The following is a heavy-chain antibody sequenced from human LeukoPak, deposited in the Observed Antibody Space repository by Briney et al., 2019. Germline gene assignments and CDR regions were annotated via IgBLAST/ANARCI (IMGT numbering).Heavy chain of an antibody. CDR1: GFTFSSYW. Sequence: GGSLRLSCAASGFTFSSYWMSWVRQAPGKGLEWVAFIRYDGSNKYYADSVKGRFTISRDNSKNTLYLQMNSLRAEDTAVYYCAKDKQDDYSLSAWGQGTLVTVSS. CDR3: AKDKQDDYSLSA. CDR2: IRYDGSNK. D-gene: IGHD4-11*01. J-gene: IGHJ5*02. V-gene: IGHV3-30*02.